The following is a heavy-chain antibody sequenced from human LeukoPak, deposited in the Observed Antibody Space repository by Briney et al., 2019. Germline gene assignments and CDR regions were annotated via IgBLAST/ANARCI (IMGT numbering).Heavy chain of an antibody. CDR2: INPNGGGT. CDR1: GYTFTGYY. D-gene: IGHD2-2*01. J-gene: IGHJ4*02. CDR3: ARDPPAKCSSTSCFTSYLGY. V-gene: IGHV1-2*02. Sequence: ASVKVSCKASGYTFTGYYMHWVRQAPGQGLEWMGWINPNGGGTNYAQKFQGRVTMTRDTSISTAYMELSRLRSDDTAVYYCARDPPAKCSSTSCFTSYLGYWGQGTLVTVSS.